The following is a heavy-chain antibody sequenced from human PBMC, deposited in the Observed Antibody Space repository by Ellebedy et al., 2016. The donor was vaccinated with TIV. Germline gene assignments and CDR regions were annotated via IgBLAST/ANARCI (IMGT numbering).Heavy chain of an antibody. CDR1: ACAISGFY. CDR2: INYRGIS. J-gene: IGHJ5*02. V-gene: IGHV4-59*01. Sequence: MPSETLSLTCAVSACAISGFYWTWSRQPPGQGLEWIGYINYRGISTYNPSLTSRVTISVDTSKKQFSLRLSSVTAADTAMYYCAREGVGTSIGITWFDPWGQGTLVFVSS. D-gene: IGHD1-26*01. CDR3: AREGVGTSIGITWFDP.